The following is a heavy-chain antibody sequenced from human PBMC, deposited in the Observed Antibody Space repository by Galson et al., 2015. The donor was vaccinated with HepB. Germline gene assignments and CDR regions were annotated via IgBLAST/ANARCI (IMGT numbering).Heavy chain of an antibody. CDR2: IWYDGSNK. CDR1: GFTFSSYG. J-gene: IGHJ3*02. V-gene: IGHV3-33*01. CDR3: ARVFGRYDAFDI. D-gene: IGHD3-3*01. Sequence: LRLSCAASGFTFSSYGMHWVRQAPGKGLEWVAVIWYDGSNKYYADSVKGRFTISRDNSKNTLYLQMNSLRAEDTAVYYCARVFGRYDAFDIWGQGTMVTVSS.